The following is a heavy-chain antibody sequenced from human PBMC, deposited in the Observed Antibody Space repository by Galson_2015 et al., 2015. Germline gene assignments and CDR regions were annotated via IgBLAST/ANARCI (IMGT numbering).Heavy chain of an antibody. Sequence: SLRLSCAAAGFTFSSFGMHWVRQAPGKGLEWVAIIYNDGSNKYYADSVKGRFTISRDNSKNTLYLQMNSLRAEDTGVYYCATAAATNYYYYMDVWGRGTTVTVSS. CDR1: GFTFSSFG. CDR2: IYNDGSNK. V-gene: IGHV3-33*01. D-gene: IGHD6-13*01. J-gene: IGHJ6*03. CDR3: ATAAATNYYYYMDV.